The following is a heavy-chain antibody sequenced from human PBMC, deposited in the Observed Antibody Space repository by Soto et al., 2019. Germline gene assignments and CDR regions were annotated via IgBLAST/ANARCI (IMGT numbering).Heavy chain of an antibody. CDR2: IYYSGST. V-gene: IGHV4-31*03. CDR3: ARDRSGRYAGYFDY. Sequence: QVQLQESGPGLVKPSQTLSLTCTVSGGSISSGGYYWSWIRQHPGKGLEWIGYIYYSGSTYYNPSLKSRVTISVDTSKNEFSLKLRSVTAADTAVYDCARDRSGRYAGYFDYWGQGTLVTVSS. J-gene: IGHJ4*02. D-gene: IGHD1-26*01. CDR1: GGSISSGGYY.